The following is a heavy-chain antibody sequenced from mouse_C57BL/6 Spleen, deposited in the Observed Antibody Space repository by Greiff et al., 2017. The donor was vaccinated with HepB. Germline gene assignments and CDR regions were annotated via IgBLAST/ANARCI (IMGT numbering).Heavy chain of an antibody. J-gene: IGHJ3*01. V-gene: IGHV1-59*01. CDR3: ATRKESYEDDETWFAY. Sequence: QVQLQQPGAELVRPGTSVKLSCKASGYTFTSYWMHWVKQRPGQGLEWIGVIDPSDSYTNYNQKFKGKATLTVDTSSSTAYMQLSSLTSEDSADYYCATRKESYEDDETWFAYWGQGPLVTVST. CDR1: GYTFTSYW. CDR2: IDPSDSYT. D-gene: IGHD2-4*01.